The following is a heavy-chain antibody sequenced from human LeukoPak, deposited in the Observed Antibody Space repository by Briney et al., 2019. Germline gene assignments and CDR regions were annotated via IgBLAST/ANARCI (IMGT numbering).Heavy chain of an antibody. J-gene: IGHJ4*02. D-gene: IGHD1-26*01. CDR1: GGSISSYY. CDR3: ARSTPELHVY. V-gene: IGHV4-59*01. Sequence: SETLSLTXTVSGGSISSYYWSWIRQAPGRGLEWIGYIYYSGSTNYNPSLKSRVTISVDTSKNQFSLKLSSVTAADTAVYYCARSTPELHVYWGQGTLVTVSS. CDR2: IYYSGST.